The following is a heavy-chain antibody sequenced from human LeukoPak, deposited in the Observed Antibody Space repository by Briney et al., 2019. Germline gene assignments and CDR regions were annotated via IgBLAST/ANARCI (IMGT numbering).Heavy chain of an antibody. Sequence: GGSLTLSCAASGFTFSIYATSWVRHARGKGLEWMAFIRSDGSDKYYAHCVKGRFTIHRDSSKNTLYPQKKSERAEHGAVNLCARILESAWGGLCYLGEGTLGTVSS. D-gene: IGHD3-16*01. CDR3: ARILESAWGGLCY. J-gene: IGHJ4*02. CDR2: IRSDGSDK. V-gene: IGHV3-30*02. CDR1: GFTFSIYA.